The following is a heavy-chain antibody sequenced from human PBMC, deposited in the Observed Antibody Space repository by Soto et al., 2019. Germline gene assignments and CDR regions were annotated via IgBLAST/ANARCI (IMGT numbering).Heavy chain of an antibody. D-gene: IGHD3-3*01. J-gene: IGHJ6*02. CDR3: ARWGGESVLRFLEWLDYYYYYVMDV. CDR1: GYTFTSYA. CDR2: INAGNGNT. Sequence: ASVKVSCKASGYTFTSYAMHWVRQAPGQRLEWMGWINAGNGNTKYSQKFQGRVTITRDTSASTAYMELSSLRSEDTAVYYCARWGGESVLRFLEWLDYYYYYVMDVWGPGTTDTVS. V-gene: IGHV1-3*01.